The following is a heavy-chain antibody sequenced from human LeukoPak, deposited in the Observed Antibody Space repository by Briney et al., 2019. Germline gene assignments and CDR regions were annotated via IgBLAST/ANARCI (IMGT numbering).Heavy chain of an antibody. J-gene: IGHJ6*02. CDR3: AGYSGYDPYYYGMDV. V-gene: IGHV3-53*04. CDR2: IYSGGST. Sequence: PGGSLRLSCAASGFTVSSNYMSWVRQAPGKGLEGVSVIYSGGSTYYADSVKGRFTISRHNSKNTLYLQMNSLRAEDTAVYYCAGYSGYDPYYYGMDVWGQGTTVTVSS. D-gene: IGHD5-12*01. CDR1: GFTVSSNY.